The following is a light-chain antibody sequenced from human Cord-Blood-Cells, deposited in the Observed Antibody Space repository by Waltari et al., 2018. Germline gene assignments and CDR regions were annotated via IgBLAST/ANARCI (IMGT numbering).Light chain of an antibody. V-gene: IGKV1-39*01. CDR3: QQSYSTPYT. J-gene: IGKJ2*01. CDR1: QSISSY. Sequence: DIEMTQSTYTLSASVGDRVTITGRASQSISSYLNWYQQKPGKAPKLLIYAASSLQSGVPSRFSGSGSGTDFTLTISSLQPEDFATYYCQQSYSTPYTFGQGTKLEIK. CDR2: AAS.